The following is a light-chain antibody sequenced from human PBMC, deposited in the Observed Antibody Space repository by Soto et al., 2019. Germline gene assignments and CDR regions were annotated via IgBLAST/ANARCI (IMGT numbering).Light chain of an antibody. CDR1: QTVGVR. V-gene: IGKV3-11*01. Sequence: EIVLRQSPAMLSASPWERATLSSMASQTVGVRLAWYQHKPGQAPRLIIYEASNRAAGIPARFSGSGSGTDFTLTITSLEPEDFAFYYCHQRQRWPRTFGQGTKVDIK. CDR2: EAS. J-gene: IGKJ1*01. CDR3: HQRQRWPRT.